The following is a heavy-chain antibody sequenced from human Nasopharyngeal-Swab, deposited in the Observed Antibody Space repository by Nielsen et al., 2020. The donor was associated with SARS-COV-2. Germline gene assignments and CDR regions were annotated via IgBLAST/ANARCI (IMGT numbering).Heavy chain of an antibody. D-gene: IGHD3-9*01. CDR2: NSAYNGNT. J-gene: IGHJ6*02. Sequence: WVRQAPGQGLEGMGWNSAYNGNTNYAQKLQGRVTMTTDTSTSTAYMELRSLRSDDSAVYYCARVWELRYFDWLPGESSGLDVWGQGTTVTVSS. CDR3: ARVWELRYFDWLPGESSGLDV. V-gene: IGHV1-18*01.